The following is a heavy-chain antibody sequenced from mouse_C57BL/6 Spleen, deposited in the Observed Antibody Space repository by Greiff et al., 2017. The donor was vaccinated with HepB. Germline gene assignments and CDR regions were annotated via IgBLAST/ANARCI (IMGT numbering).Heavy chain of an antibody. CDR1: GFNIKDDY. Sequence: VHVKQSGAELVRPGASVKLSCTASGFNIKDDYMHWVKQRPEQGLEWIGWIDPENGDTEYASKFQGKATITADTSSNTAYLQLSSLTSEDTAVYYCTSLLRSMDYWGQGTSVTVSS. CDR3: TSLLRSMDY. J-gene: IGHJ4*01. V-gene: IGHV14-4*01. CDR2: IDPENGDT. D-gene: IGHD1-1*01.